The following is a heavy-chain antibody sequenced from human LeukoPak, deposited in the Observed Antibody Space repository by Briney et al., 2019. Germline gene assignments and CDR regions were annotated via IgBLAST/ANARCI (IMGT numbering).Heavy chain of an antibody. CDR3: ARPPTYDFWSGYDFDI. V-gene: IGHV1-46*01. CDR2: INPSGGST. J-gene: IGHJ3*02. Sequence: ASVKVSCKASGYTFTSYYMHWVRQAPGQGLEWMGIINPSGGSTSYAQKFQGRVTMTRDTSTSTVYMELSSLRSEDTAVYYCARPPTYDFWSGYDFDIWGQGTMVTVSS. CDR1: GYTFTSYY. D-gene: IGHD3-3*01.